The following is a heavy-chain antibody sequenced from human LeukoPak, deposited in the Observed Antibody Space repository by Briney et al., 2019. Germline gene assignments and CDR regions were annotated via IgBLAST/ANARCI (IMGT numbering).Heavy chain of an antibody. Sequence: PSVKVSCKASGGTFSSYAISWVRQAPGQGLEWMGRIIPILGIANYAQKFQGRVTITADKSTSTAYMELSSLRSEDTAVYYCASKLDEGSGGIVRAPLYYYYGMDVWGQGTTVTVSS. J-gene: IGHJ6*02. CDR3: ASKLDEGSGGIVRAPLYYYYGMDV. D-gene: IGHD2-15*01. CDR2: IIPILGIA. CDR1: GGTFSSYA. V-gene: IGHV1-69*04.